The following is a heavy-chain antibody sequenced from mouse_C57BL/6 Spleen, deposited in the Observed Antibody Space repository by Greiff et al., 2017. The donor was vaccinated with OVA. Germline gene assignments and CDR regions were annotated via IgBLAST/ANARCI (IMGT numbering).Heavy chain of an antibody. CDR2: IYPGDGDT. CDR3: ARDLLLRQYYFDY. CDR1: GYAFSSSW. Sequence: VQLQQSGPELVKPGASVKISCKASGYAFSSSWMNWVKQRPGKGLEWIGRIYPGDGDTNYNGKFKGKATLTADKSSSTAYMQLSSLTSEDSAVYFCARDLLLRQYYFDYWGQGTTLTVSS. J-gene: IGHJ2*01. D-gene: IGHD1-1*01. V-gene: IGHV1-82*01.